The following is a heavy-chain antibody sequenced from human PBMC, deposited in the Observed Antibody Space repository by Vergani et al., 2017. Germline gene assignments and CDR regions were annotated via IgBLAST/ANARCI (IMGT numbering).Heavy chain of an antibody. D-gene: IGHD5-18*01. Sequence: QVQLQESGSGLVKPSETLSLTCTVSGGSLSSSSYYWGWIPQPPGKAVEWIGSIYYSGSTYYNPSLTRRVTISVDTSKNQFSRKLSSVTAADTAVYYCASFKTRVDTATTRQTWYAFDIWGQGTMVTVSS. CDR2: IYYSGST. CDR3: ASFKTRVDTATTRQTWYAFDI. V-gene: IGHV4-39*01. CDR1: GGSLSSSSYY. J-gene: IGHJ3*02.